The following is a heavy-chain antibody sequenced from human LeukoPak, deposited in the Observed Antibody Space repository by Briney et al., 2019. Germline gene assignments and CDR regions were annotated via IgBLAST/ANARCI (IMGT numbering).Heavy chain of an antibody. J-gene: IGHJ3*02. CDR2: IIHILGIA. D-gene: IGHD2-21*02. CDR1: GGTFISYA. Sequence: ASVKVSCKASGGTFISYAISWVGQAPGQGREGMGRIIHILGIANYAQKFQRRVTITADKSTSTAYMELSSLRSEDTAVYYCARYCGGDCFDAFDIWGQGTMVTVSS. CDR3: ARYCGGDCFDAFDI. V-gene: IGHV1-69*04.